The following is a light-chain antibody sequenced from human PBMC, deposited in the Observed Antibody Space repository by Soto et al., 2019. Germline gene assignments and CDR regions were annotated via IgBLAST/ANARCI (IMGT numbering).Light chain of an antibody. V-gene: IGLV1-44*01. J-gene: IGLJ1*01. CDR3: AAWDDSLNEYV. CDR2: GNN. CDR1: SSNIGRNS. Sequence: QSVLTQAPSVSGTPGQRVTITCSGSSSNIGRNSVNWYQHLPGTAPKLLTHGNNHRPSGVPDRFSGSKSGTSASLAISGLQPEDEVDYCCAAWDDSLNEYVFGDGTKVTV.